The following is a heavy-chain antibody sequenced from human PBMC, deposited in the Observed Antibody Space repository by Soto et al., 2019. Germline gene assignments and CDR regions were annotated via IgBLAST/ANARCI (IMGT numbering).Heavy chain of an antibody. CDR1: GGTFSSYA. CDR3: AVTSYCSGGSCYPYYYGMDV. Sequence: SVKVSCKASGGTFSSYAISWVRQAPGQGLEWMGGIIPIFGTANYAQKFQGRVTITADKSTSTAYMELSSLRSEDTAVYYCAVTSYCSGGSCYPYYYGMDVWGQGTTVTVS. D-gene: IGHD2-15*01. CDR2: IIPIFGTA. V-gene: IGHV1-69*06. J-gene: IGHJ6*02.